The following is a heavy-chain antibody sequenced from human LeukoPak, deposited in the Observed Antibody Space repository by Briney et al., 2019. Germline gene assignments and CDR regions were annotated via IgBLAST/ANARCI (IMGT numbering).Heavy chain of an antibody. J-gene: IGHJ6*03. CDR2: IRYDGNNK. D-gene: IGHD3-10*01. V-gene: IGHV3-30*02. CDR3: AKVPSLLWFGESSSNMDV. CDR1: GFTFSSYG. Sequence: GGSLRLSCAASGFTFSSYGMHWVRQAPGKGLEWVAFIRYDGNNKYYADSVKGRFTISRDNSKNTLYLQMNSLRAEDTAVYYCAKVPSLLWFGESSSNMDVWGKGTTVTVSS.